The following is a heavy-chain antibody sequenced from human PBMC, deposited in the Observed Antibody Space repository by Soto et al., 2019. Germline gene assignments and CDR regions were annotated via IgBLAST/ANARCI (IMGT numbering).Heavy chain of an antibody. J-gene: IGHJ2*01. CDR1: GGSITNHY. CDR2: IYPSGRA. V-gene: IGHV4-4*07. D-gene: IGHD5-18*01. CDR3: ARDYDVNTAVDYWYFDL. Sequence: QVQLQESGPRLVTPSETLTLTCSVSGGSITNHYWGWIRQPPGKGLEFIGRIYPSGRAHYNPSLQDRVTMSVDTSKNQFSLKVNSVTAADTAIYSCARDYDVNTAVDYWYFDLWDRGTLVTVSS.